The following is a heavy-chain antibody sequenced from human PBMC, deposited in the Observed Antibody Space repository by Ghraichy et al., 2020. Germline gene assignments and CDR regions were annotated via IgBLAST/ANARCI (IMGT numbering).Heavy chain of an antibody. J-gene: IGHJ4*02. D-gene: IGHD4-17*01. CDR2: IYYSGST. CDR1: GGSISSSSYY. V-gene: IGHV4-39*01. CDR3: ARTPAYGDYFDY. Sequence: SETLSLTCTVSGGSISSSSYYWGWIRQPPGKGLEWIGSIYYSGSTYYNPSLKSRVTISVDTSKNQFSLKLSSVTAADTAVYYCARTPAYGDYFDYWGQGTLVTVSS.